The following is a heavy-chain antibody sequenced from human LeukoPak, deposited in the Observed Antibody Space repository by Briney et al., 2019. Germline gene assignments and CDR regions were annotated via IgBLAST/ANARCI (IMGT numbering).Heavy chain of an antibody. CDR1: GFTFSTYS. Sequence: GGSLRLSCAASGFTFSTYSMNWVRKAPGKGLEWISSISSSVNYIYYADSVKGRFTISRDNAKNSLYLQMNSLRVEDTAVYYCVRVGTSFDIWGQGTMVTVSS. CDR3: VRVGTSFDI. J-gene: IGHJ3*02. CDR2: ISSSVNYI. D-gene: IGHD7-27*01. V-gene: IGHV3-21*01.